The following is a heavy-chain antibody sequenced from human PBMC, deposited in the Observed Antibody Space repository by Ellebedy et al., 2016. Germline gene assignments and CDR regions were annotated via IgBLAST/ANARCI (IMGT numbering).Heavy chain of an antibody. D-gene: IGHD6-13*01. CDR3: ARGRYSSSFLAMPDY. V-gene: IGHV1-18*01. J-gene: IGHJ4*02. Sequence: ASVKVSXKASSYTFTSYGISWVRQAPGQGLEWMGWISAYNGNTNYAQKLQGRVTMTTDTSTSTAYMELRSLRSDDTAVYYCARGRYSSSFLAMPDYWGQGTLVTVSS. CDR2: ISAYNGNT. CDR1: SYTFTSYG.